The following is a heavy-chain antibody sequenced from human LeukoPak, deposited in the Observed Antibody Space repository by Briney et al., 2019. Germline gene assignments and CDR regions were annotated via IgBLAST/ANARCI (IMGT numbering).Heavy chain of an antibody. Sequence: ASVKVSCKASGYTFTSYDINWVRQATGQGLEWMGWMNPNSGNTGYEQKFQGRVTMTRNTSITTAYMELSSMRSEDAAVYYCARDHYSSSWYYWGQGNLVTVSS. D-gene: IGHD6-13*01. V-gene: IGHV1-8*01. CDR1: GYTFTSYD. J-gene: IGHJ4*02. CDR2: MNPNSGNT. CDR3: ARDHYSSSWYY.